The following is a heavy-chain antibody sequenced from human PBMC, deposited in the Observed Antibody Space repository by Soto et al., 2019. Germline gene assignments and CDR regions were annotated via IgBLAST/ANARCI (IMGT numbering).Heavy chain of an antibody. J-gene: IGHJ4*02. CDR2: IIPILGIA. D-gene: IGHD3-3*01. V-gene: IGHV1-69*02. Sequence: ASVKVSCKASGGTFSSYTISWVRQAPGQGLEWMGRIIPILGIANYAQKFQGRVTITADKSTSTAYMELSSLRSEDTAVYYCASSITIFGVVTESPPPDYWGQGTLVTVSS. CDR1: GGTFSSYT. CDR3: ASSITIFGVVTESPPPDY.